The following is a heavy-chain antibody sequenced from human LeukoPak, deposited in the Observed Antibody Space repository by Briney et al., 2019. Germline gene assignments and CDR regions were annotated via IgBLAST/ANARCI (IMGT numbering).Heavy chain of an antibody. CDR2: IYYSGRT. Sequence: SENLSLNCSVSGDSVSRSDSYWDWIRQPPGKGLGWIGTIYYSGRTYYSPSLKGRVTMSVDPSNNQFSLNLRSVTAADTAVYYCARRRYYDGSGYLEWGQGTLLSVSS. V-gene: IGHV4-39*01. CDR3: ARRRYYDGSGYLE. CDR1: GDSVSRSDSY. J-gene: IGHJ1*01. D-gene: IGHD3-22*01.